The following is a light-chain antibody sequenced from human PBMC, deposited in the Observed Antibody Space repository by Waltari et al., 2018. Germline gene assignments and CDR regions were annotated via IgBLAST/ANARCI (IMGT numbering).Light chain of an antibody. J-gene: IGLJ2*01. Sequence: QSALTQPASVSGSPGQSIPISRTGMSSDVGSYNLVSWYQQFPGRAPQLIIYEVYRRPSGISDRFSGSKSGNTASLTISGLRAEDEADYYCCSYAGPATFVVFGGGTKLTVL. CDR2: EVY. CDR1: SSDVGSYNL. V-gene: IGLV2-23*02. CDR3: CSYAGPATFVV.